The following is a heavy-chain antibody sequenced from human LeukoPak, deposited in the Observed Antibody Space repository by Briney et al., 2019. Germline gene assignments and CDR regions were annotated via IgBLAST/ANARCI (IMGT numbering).Heavy chain of an antibody. CDR2: IIPIFGTA. Sequence: SVKVSCKASGGTFSSYAISWVRQAPGQGLEWMGGIIPIFGTANYAQKFQGRVTITADESTSTAYMELSGLRTEDTAVYYCARDRGWAGYTYGFYYWGQGTLVTVSS. D-gene: IGHD5-18*01. CDR1: GGTFSSYA. CDR3: ARDRGWAGYTYGFYY. V-gene: IGHV1-69*01. J-gene: IGHJ4*02.